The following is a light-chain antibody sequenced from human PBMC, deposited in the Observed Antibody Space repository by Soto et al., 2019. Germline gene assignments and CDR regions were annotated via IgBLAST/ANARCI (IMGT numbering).Light chain of an antibody. Sequence: EIVLTQSPATLSLSLGERATLSCRASQSVSSYLAWYQQKPGQAPRLLIYDASNRATGIPARFSGSGSGTDFTLTISSLEPEDFAVYYCQQRSNWPPTWTFGQGTKVDIK. CDR2: DAS. CDR3: QQRSNWPPTWT. CDR1: QSVSSY. V-gene: IGKV3-11*01. J-gene: IGKJ1*01.